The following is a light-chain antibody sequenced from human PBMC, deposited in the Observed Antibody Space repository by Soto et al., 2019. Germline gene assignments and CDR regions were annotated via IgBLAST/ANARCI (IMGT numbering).Light chain of an antibody. Sequence: QSALTQPRSVSGSPGESVTISCAAASSDLRTFHYVSWYQQHPGKAPKLIIYEVTDRPSGVSNRFSGSKSGNTASLTISGLQAEDEAEYYCSSYTNINTRACVFGTGTKVTVL. J-gene: IGLJ1*01. V-gene: IGLV2-14*01. CDR1: SSDLRTFHY. CDR3: SSYTNINTRACV. CDR2: EVT.